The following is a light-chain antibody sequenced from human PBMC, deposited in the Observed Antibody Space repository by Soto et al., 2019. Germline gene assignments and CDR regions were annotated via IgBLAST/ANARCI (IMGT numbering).Light chain of an antibody. CDR1: QRSGSNF. Sequence: EIVLTQSTGTLSLSPWERATVSCKTSQRSGSNFLAWYQQKSGQSPRLLIYASSQRATGIPDRFSGSASGADFTLTIDRLEPEDVAVYYCQRYCNSPPFGQGTLLAMK. J-gene: IGKJ5*01. CDR3: QRYCNSPP. CDR2: ASS. V-gene: IGKV3-20*01.